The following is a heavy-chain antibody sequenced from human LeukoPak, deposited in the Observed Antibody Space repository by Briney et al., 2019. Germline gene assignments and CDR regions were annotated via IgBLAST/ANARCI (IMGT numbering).Heavy chain of an antibody. V-gene: IGHV1-18*01. CDR3: ARELGYCSGGSCALGAFDI. CDR1: GYTFTSYG. D-gene: IGHD2-15*01. Sequence: ASVKVSCTASGYTFTSYGISWVRQAPGQGLEWMGWISAYNGNTNYAQKLQGRVTMTTDTSTSTAYMELRSLRSDDTAVYYCARELGYCSGGSCALGAFDIWGQGTMVTVSS. J-gene: IGHJ3*02. CDR2: ISAYNGNT.